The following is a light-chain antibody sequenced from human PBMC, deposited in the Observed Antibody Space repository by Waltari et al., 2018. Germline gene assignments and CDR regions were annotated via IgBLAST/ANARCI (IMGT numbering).Light chain of an antibody. CDR1: SSDVGGYNY. CDR2: DVS. J-gene: IGLJ1*01. Sequence: QSALTQPASVSGSPGQSITISCTGTSSDVGGYNYVSWYQQHPGKAPKLMIYDVSKRPSGVSNRVSGSKPGNTASLTISGLQAEDEADYYCCSYAGSSTFYVFGTGTKVTVL. CDR3: CSYAGSSTFYV. V-gene: IGLV2-23*02.